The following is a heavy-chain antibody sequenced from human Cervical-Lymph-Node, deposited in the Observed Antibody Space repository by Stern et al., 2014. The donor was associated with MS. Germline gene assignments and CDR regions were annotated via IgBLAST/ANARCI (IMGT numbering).Heavy chain of an antibody. CDR1: GFTFTNYA. CDR2: ISGGGGST. D-gene: IGHD5-24*01. V-gene: IGHV3-23*04. Sequence: EVQLVESGGGLVQPGGSLRLSCTASGFTFTNYAMSWVRQPPGTGLALVSVISGGGGSTFYADSVKGRFTISGDNSKSTLYLEMNSLRAEDTAVYYCAKHRAGYKTDNDYWGQGTLVTVSS. J-gene: IGHJ4*02. CDR3: AKHRAGYKTDNDY.